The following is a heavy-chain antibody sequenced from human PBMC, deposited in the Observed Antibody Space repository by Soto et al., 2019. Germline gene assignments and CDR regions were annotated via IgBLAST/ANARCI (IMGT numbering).Heavy chain of an antibody. J-gene: IGHJ3*02. D-gene: IGHD3-16*02. CDR2: IVPIIGAA. Sequence: QVQLVQSGAEVKKPGSSVKVSCKASGGTFSSYAISWVRQAPGQGLEWMGGIVPIIGAAHYAEKFLARVNIIADEFTSTAYIEMSSLRSDDTAVYYCARVNPREIRLGRNIVVPNSDAFVIWDLGTMVTGSS. CDR1: GGTFSSYA. V-gene: IGHV1-69*01. CDR3: ARVNPREIRLGRNIVVPNSDAFVI.